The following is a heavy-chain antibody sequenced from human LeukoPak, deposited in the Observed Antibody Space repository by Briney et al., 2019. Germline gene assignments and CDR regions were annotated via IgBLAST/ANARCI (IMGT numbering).Heavy chain of an antibody. CDR1: GGTFSSYA. Sequence: ASVKVSCKASGGTFSSYAISWVRQAPGQGLEWMGGIIPIFGTANYAQKFQGRVTITADESTSTAYMELSSLRSEDTAVYYCARGPLISRVRDGYNYYFDYWGQGTLVTVSS. D-gene: IGHD5-24*01. CDR3: ARGPLISRVRDGYNYYFDY. CDR2: IIPIFGTA. J-gene: IGHJ4*02. V-gene: IGHV1-69*13.